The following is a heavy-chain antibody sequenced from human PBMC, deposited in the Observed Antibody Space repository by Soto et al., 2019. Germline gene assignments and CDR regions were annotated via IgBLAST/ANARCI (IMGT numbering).Heavy chain of an antibody. CDR3: ARGRGSTSGAFDY. V-gene: IGHV4-59*01. D-gene: IGHD3-16*01. CDR2: IYYSGST. J-gene: IGHJ4*02. Sequence: SETLSLTCTVSGGSISSYYWSWIRQPPGKGLEWIGYIYYSGSTNYNPSLKSRVTISVDTSKNQFSLKLSSVTAADTAVYYCARGRGSTSGAFDYWGQGTLVTVSS. CDR1: GGSISSYY.